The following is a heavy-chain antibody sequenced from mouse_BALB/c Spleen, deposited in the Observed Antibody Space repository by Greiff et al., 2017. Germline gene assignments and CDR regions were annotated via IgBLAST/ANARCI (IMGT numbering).Heavy chain of an antibody. D-gene: IGHD2-4*01. V-gene: IGHV5-6*01. Sequence: EVQVVESGGELVKPGGSLKLSCAASGFTFSSYGMSWVRQTPDKRLEWVATISSGGSNTYYPDSVKGRFTISRDNAKNTLYLQMSSLKSEDTALYYCARPHYERGYFDVWGAGTTVTVSS. CDR2: ISSGGSNT. CDR1: GFTFSSYG. CDR3: ARPHYERGYFDV. J-gene: IGHJ1*01.